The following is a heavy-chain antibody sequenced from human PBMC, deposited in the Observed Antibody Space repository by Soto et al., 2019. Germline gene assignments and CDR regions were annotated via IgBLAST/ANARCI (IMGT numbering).Heavy chain of an antibody. J-gene: IGHJ4*02. CDR1: GFSLSTSGVG. D-gene: IGHD2-15*01. CDR2: IYWDDDK. CDR3: AHRGGYCSGGSCYSRGVDY. V-gene: IGHV2-5*02. Sequence: QITLKESGPTLVKPTQTLTLTCTFSGFSLSTSGVGVGWIRQPPGKALEWLALIYWDDDKRYSPSLKSRLTITKDTSKNQVVLTMTNMDPVDTATYYCAHRGGYCSGGSCYSRGVDYLGQGTLVTVSS.